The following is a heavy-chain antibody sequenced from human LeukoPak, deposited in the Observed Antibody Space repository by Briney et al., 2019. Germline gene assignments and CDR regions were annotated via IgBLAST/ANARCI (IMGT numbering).Heavy chain of an antibody. CDR3: ANGYDFLTGHSLDY. J-gene: IGHJ4*02. CDR1: GFTFSSYA. Sequence: GGSLRLSCAASGFTFSSYAMSWVRQAPGKGLEWVSAISSSGASTYCADSVKGRFTISRDSSKSTLYLQMNSLRAEDTAIYYCANGYDFLTGHSLDYWGQGTLVTVSS. D-gene: IGHD3-9*01. V-gene: IGHV3-23*01. CDR2: ISSSGAST.